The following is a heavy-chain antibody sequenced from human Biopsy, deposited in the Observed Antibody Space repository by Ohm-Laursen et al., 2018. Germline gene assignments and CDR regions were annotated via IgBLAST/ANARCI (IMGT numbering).Heavy chain of an antibody. J-gene: IGHJ6*02. D-gene: IGHD5-24*01. Sequence: SVKVSCNASGNTFATYHIHWVRQAPGQGLEWMGVISPSGATTSFSQKFQGRITMTRDTSTGTVYMDLNSLGSEDTAVYYCARAGVGSDGTDSYYYGMDVWGPGTTVTVSS. CDR3: ARAGVGSDGTDSYYYGMDV. CDR1: GNTFATYH. V-gene: IGHV1-46*01. CDR2: ISPSGATT.